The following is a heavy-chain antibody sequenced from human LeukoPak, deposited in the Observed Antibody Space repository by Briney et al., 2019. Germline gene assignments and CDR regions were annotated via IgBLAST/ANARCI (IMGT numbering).Heavy chain of an antibody. D-gene: IGHD4-11*01. J-gene: IGHJ4*02. CDR1: GYTFTSYD. CDR2: MNPNSGNT. Sequence: ASVKVSCKASGYTFTSYDINWVRQATGQELEWMGWMNPNSGNTGYAQKFQGRVTMTRNTSISTAYMELSSLRSEDTAVYYCARGGDSEGYFDYWGQGTLVTVSS. V-gene: IGHV1-8*01. CDR3: ARGGDSEGYFDY.